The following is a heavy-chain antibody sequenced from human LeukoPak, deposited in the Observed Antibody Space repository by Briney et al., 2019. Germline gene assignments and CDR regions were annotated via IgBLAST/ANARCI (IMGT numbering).Heavy chain of an antibody. Sequence: GGSLRLSCAVSGITLSNYGMSWVRQAPGKGLEWVAGLSGSGGGTNYADSVQGRFTISRDNPKNTLYLQMNSLRAEDTAVYFCAKRGVVIRVFLVGFHREAYYFDSWGQGALVTVSS. D-gene: IGHD3-10*01. CDR1: GITLSNYG. V-gene: IGHV3-23*01. CDR3: AKRGVVIRVFLVGFHREAYYFDS. J-gene: IGHJ4*02. CDR2: LSGSGGGT.